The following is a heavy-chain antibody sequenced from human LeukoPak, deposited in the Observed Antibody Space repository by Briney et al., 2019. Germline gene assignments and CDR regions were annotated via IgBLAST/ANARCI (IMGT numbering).Heavy chain of an antibody. CDR3: AKGEGYVSSKFDY. CDR2: IYPGDSDS. J-gene: IGHJ4*02. V-gene: IGHV5-51*01. D-gene: IGHD2-15*01. CDR1: GYNFTNYW. Sequence: GESLKISCKSSGYNFTNYWIGWVRQLAGKGLEWMGIIYPGDSDSSYSPSFQAEVTFSANKFISTAYLQWSSPKASDTAMYFWAKGEGYVSSKFDYWGQGTLVSVSS.